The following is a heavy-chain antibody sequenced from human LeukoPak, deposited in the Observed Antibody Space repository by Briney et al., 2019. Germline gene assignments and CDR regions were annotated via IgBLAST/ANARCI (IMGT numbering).Heavy chain of an antibody. J-gene: IGHJ4*02. CDR2: ISGSGGST. CDR3: AREQNGWDFDY. D-gene: IGHD6-19*01. Sequence: PGGSLRLSCAASGFTFSSYAMSWVRQALGKWLEWVSAISGSGGSTYYADSVKGRFTISRDNAKNSLYLQMNSLRAEDTAVYYCAREQNGWDFDYWGQGTLVTVSS. V-gene: IGHV3-23*01. CDR1: GFTFSSYA.